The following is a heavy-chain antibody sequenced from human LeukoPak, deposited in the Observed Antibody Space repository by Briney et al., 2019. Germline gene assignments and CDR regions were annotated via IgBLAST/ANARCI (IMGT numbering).Heavy chain of an antibody. V-gene: IGHV4-61*02. CDR1: GGSISSGSYY. CDR3: ARAPFGWVVPAAISDAFDI. CDR2: IYTSGST. D-gene: IGHD2-2*02. Sequence: SQTLSLTCTVSGGSISSGSYYWSWIRQPAGKGLEWIGRIYTSGSTNYNPSLKSRVTISVDTSKNQFSLKLSSVTAADTAVYYCARAPFGWVVPAAISDAFDIWGQGTMVTVSS. J-gene: IGHJ3*02.